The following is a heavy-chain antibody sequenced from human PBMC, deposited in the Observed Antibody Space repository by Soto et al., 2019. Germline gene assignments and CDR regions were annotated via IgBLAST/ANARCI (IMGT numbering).Heavy chain of an antibody. CDR2: ISSSSSYI. CDR3: ARVLRGYSSAQNYFDY. Sequence: GGSLRLSCAASGFTFSSYSMNWVRQAPGKGLEWVSSISSSSSYIYYADSVKGRFTISRDNAKNSLYLQMNSLRAEDTAVYYCARVLRGYSSAQNYFDYWRQGTLVTVS. V-gene: IGHV3-21*01. J-gene: IGHJ4*02. CDR1: GFTFSSYS. D-gene: IGHD6-25*01.